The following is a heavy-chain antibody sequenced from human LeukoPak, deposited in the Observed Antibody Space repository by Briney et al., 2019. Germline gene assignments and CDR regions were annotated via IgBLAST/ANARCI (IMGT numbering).Heavy chain of an antibody. J-gene: IGHJ4*02. V-gene: IGHV4-4*02. CDR2: VHLDGRT. CDR3: AREGGFYRPLDY. D-gene: IGHD3-3*01. CDR1: GGSVINTNW. Sequence: SETLSLTCGVSGGSVINTNWWTWVRPPPGKGLEWIGEVHLDGRTNYNPSLESRLTMSVDVSENQVSLELTSVTAADTAVYYCAREGGFYRPLDYSGQGTLVTVSS.